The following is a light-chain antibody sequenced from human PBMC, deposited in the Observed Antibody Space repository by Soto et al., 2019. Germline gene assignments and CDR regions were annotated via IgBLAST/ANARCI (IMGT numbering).Light chain of an antibody. CDR1: QSVSSN. Sequence: EIEMTQSPATLSVSPGERATLSCRASQSVSSNLAWYQQKPGQAPRLLIYGASTRATGIPARFSGSGSGTEFTLTISSLQSEDFAVYYCQQYNNWPRTFGRGTKVEIK. CDR3: QQYNNWPRT. CDR2: GAS. J-gene: IGKJ1*01. V-gene: IGKV3-15*01.